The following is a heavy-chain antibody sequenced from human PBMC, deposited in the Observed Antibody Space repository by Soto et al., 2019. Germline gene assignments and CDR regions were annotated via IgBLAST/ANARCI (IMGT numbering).Heavy chain of an antibody. CDR3: ASLYGDRAYGMDV. J-gene: IGHJ6*02. Sequence: SETLSLTGAVCGGAISPYFWILIRQPPGKGLEWIGYIFYSGSTNYNPSLKSRVTISVDTSKNQFSLKLSSVTAADTAVYYCASLYGDRAYGMDVWGQGTTVTVSS. V-gene: IGHV4-59*08. D-gene: IGHD4-17*01. CDR1: GGAISPYF. CDR2: IFYSGST.